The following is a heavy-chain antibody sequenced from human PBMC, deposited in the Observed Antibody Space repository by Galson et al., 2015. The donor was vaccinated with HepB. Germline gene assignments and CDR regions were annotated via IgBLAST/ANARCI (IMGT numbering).Heavy chain of an antibody. Sequence: SVKVSCKASGYTFTSYAMHWVRQAPGQRLEWMGWINAGNGNTKYSQKFQGRVTITRDTSASTAYMELSSLRSEDTAVYYCARVLGWYGSAHFDYWGQGTLVTVSS. CDR3: ARVLGWYGSAHFDY. D-gene: IGHD6-19*01. V-gene: IGHV1-3*01. J-gene: IGHJ4*02. CDR2: INAGNGNT. CDR1: GYTFTSYA.